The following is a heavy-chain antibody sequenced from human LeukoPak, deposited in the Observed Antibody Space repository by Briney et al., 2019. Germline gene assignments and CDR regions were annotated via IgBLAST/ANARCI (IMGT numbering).Heavy chain of an antibody. Sequence: ASVKVSCKASGYTFTGYYMHWVRQAPGQGLEWMGWINPNSGGTNYAQKFQGRVTITRNTSISTAYMELSSLRSEDTAVYYCARGVRFRGQQLVRGWFDPWGQGTLVTVSS. J-gene: IGHJ5*02. CDR2: INPNSGGT. D-gene: IGHD6-13*01. CDR1: GYTFTGYY. V-gene: IGHV1-2*02. CDR3: ARGVRFRGQQLVRGWFDP.